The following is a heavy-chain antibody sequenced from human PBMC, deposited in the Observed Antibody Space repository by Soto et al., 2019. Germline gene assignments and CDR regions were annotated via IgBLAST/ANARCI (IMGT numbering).Heavy chain of an antibody. CDR2: IWYDGSNK. Sequence: GGSLRLSCAASGFTFSSYGMHWVRQAPGKGLEWVAVIWYDGSNKYYADSVKGRFTISRDNSKNTLYLQMNSLRAEDTAVYYCARDRYDDYYYYGMDVWGQGTTVTVSS. J-gene: IGHJ6*02. D-gene: IGHD5-12*01. CDR1: GFTFSSYG. CDR3: ARDRYDDYYYYGMDV. V-gene: IGHV3-33*01.